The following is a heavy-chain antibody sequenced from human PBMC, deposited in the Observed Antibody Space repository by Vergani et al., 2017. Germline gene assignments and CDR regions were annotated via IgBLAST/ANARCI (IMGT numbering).Heavy chain of an antibody. V-gene: IGHV4-34*01. CDR3: AGIVGATRNYYYYMDV. D-gene: IGHD1-26*01. Sequence: QVQLQQWGAGLLKPSETLSLTCAVYGGSFSGYYWSWIRQPPGKGLEWIGEINHSGSTNYNPSLKCRVTISVDTSKNQFSLKLSSVTAADTAVYYCAGIVGATRNYYYYMDVWGKGTTVTVSS. CDR1: GGSFSGYY. CDR2: INHSGST. J-gene: IGHJ6*03.